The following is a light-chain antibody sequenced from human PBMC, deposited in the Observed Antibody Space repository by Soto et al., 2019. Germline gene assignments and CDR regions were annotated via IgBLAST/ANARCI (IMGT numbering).Light chain of an antibody. J-gene: IGKJ4*01. CDR1: QSVSSSY. Sequence: EIVLTQSPGTLSLSPGERATLSFSASQSVSSSYLAWYQQKPGQAPRLLIYGAATRATGIPARFSGSGSGTDFTLTINSLQSEDFAVYYCQMYNNWVGTFGGGTKVDIK. V-gene: IGKV3-15*01. CDR3: QMYNNWVGT. CDR2: GAA.